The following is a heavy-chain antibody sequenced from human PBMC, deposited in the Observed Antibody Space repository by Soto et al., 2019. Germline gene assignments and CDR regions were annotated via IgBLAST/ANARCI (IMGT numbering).Heavy chain of an antibody. CDR1: GGTFSSYA. CDR2: IIPIFGTA. CDR3: ARDERPYDFWSGYYLVPPAYYYYGMDF. V-gene: IGHV1-69*13. D-gene: IGHD3-3*01. J-gene: IGHJ6*02. Sequence: SVKVSCKASGGTFSSYAISWVRQAPGQGLEWMGGIIPIFGTANYAQKFQGRVTITADESTSTAYMELSSLRSEDTAVYYCARDERPYDFWSGYYLVPPAYYYYGMDFWGQGTTVTVSS.